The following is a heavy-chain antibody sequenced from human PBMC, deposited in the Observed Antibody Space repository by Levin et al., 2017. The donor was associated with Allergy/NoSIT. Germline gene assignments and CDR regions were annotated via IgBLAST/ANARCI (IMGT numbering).Heavy chain of an antibody. CDR1: GGSISSSNW. CDR2: IYHSGST. Sequence: PSETLSLTCAVSGGSISSSNWWSWVRQPPGKGLEWIGEIYHSGSTNYNPSLKSRVTISVDKSKNQFSLKLSSVTAADTAVYYCARARSGYPPRGAFDIWGQGTMVTVSS. V-gene: IGHV4-4*02. D-gene: IGHD3-22*01. CDR3: ARARSGYPPRGAFDI. J-gene: IGHJ3*02.